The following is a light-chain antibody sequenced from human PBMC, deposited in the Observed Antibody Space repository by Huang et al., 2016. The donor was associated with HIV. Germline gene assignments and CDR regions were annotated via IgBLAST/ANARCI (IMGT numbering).Light chain of an antibody. CDR2: AAS. Sequence: AIRITQSPSSLSASTGDRVTITCRASQDISSYLAWYQQKPGKAPKLLIYAASTLQSGVPPRFSGSGSGTDFTLTISSLQSEDFATYYCQQYYNYPAITFGQGTRLEMK. J-gene: IGKJ5*01. CDR3: QQYYNYPAIT. V-gene: IGKV1-8*01. CDR1: QDISSY.